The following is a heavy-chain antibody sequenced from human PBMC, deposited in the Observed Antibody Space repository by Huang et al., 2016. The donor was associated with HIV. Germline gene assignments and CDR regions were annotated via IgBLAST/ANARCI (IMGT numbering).Heavy chain of an antibody. J-gene: IGHJ4*02. Sequence: QVHLVQSGAEVKKPGASVKVSCKASGYTFTNYDINWVRQAPGRGLEWMGRMNPNTGNTGFAQSFQGRVTMTRKTSINTAYMELTSLTSKDTAVYYCARSAYGDLDYWGLGTLVIVSS. CDR1: GYTFTNYD. D-gene: IGHD4-17*01. CDR2: MNPNTGNT. V-gene: IGHV1-8*02. CDR3: ARSAYGDLDY.